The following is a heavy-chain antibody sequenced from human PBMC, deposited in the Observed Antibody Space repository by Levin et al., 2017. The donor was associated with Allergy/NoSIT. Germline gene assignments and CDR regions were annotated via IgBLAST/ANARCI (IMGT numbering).Heavy chain of an antibody. Sequence: PPGGSLRLSCETSGFTFSFYWMTWVRQAPGKGLEWVANIKQDGTETHYVESVKGRFTISRDNAKQSLFLQMDNLKVDDTAVYYCASPLGFLDRTYESWGQGTLVTVSS. V-gene: IGHV3-7*01. CDR2: IKQDGTET. J-gene: IGHJ5*02. CDR1: GFTFSFYW. CDR3: ASPLGFLDRTYES. D-gene: IGHD3-22*01.